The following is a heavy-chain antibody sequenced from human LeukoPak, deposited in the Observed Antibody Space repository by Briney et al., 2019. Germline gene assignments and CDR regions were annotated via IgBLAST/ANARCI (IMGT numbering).Heavy chain of an antibody. D-gene: IGHD3-3*01. CDR1: GGSFSGYY. CDR3: AKGRGYDFYYFDY. J-gene: IGHJ4*02. Sequence: SETLSLTCAVYGGSFSGYYWSWIRQPPGKRRERIGEINHSGSTNYNPSLKSRVTISVDTSKNQFSLKLSSVTAADTAVYYCAKGRGYDFYYFDYWGQGTLVTVSS. CDR2: INHSGST. V-gene: IGHV4-34*01.